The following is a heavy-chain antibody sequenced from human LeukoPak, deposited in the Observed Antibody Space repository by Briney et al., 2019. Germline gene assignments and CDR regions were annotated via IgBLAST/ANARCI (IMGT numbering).Heavy chain of an antibody. CDR1: GFTFSSYE. CDR3: AIGLFEEQQPY. V-gene: IGHV3-48*03. CDR2: ISSSGTTI. D-gene: IGHD6-13*01. Sequence: GGSLRLSCAASGFTFSSYEMNWVRQAPGKGLEWVSYISSSGTTIYYADSVKGRFTISRDNAKNSLYLQMNSLRAEDTAVYYCAIGLFEEQQPYWGQGTLVTVSP. J-gene: IGHJ4*02.